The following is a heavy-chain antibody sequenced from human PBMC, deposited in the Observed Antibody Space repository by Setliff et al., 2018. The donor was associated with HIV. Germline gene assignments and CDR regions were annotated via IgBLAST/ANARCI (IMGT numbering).Heavy chain of an antibody. V-gene: IGHV4-38-2*01. CDR2: IPHNGGT. CDR3: ARYSTLTTNFDY. CDR1: GYSIGSGSF. Sequence: SETLSLTCAVSGYSIGSGSFGGWIRQPPGKGREWIATIPHNGGTYYNPDPSLTGRVTISVDTSKNQFSLKLAFVTAADTAVYYCARYSTLTTNFDYWGQGTLVTVSS. J-gene: IGHJ4*02. D-gene: IGHD4-17*01.